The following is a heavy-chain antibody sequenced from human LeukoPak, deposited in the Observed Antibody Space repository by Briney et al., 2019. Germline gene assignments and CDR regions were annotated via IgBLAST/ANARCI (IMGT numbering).Heavy chain of an antibody. J-gene: IGHJ4*02. CDR2: ISYSSRAR. CDR3: ARAYCSSTSCFG. V-gene: IGHV3-48*01. CDR1: GFTFSSYN. Sequence: GGSLRLSCAASGFTFSSYNMNWVRQAPGKGLEWVSSISYSSRARYYADSVKGRFTTSRDNFKDSLYLQMDSLRAEDTAVYYCARAYCSSTSCFGWGQGTLVTVSS. D-gene: IGHD2-2*01.